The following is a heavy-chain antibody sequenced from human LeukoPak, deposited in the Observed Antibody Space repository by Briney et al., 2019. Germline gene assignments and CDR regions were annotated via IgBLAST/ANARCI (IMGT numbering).Heavy chain of an antibody. Sequence: GGSLRLSCAASGFTFSSYWMSWVRQAPGKGLEWVANIKQDGSEKYYVDSVKGRFTISRDNDKNSLYLQMNSLRAEDTAVYYCAKQPDKGYSYGYWGYFDYWGQGTLVTVSS. V-gene: IGHV3-7*01. J-gene: IGHJ4*02. CDR2: IKQDGSEK. D-gene: IGHD5-18*01. CDR3: AKQPDKGYSYGYWGYFDY. CDR1: GFTFSSYW.